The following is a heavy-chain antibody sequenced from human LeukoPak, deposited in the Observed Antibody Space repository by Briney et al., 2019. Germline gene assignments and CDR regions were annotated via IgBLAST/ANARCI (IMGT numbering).Heavy chain of an antibody. V-gene: IGHV5-51*01. J-gene: IGHJ4*02. D-gene: IGHD3-22*01. CDR1: GYSFTSYW. Sequence: GESLKISCKGSGYSFTSYWIGWVRQRPGKGLEWMGIIYPGDSDTRNSPSFQGQVTISADKSISTAYLQWSSLKASDTAMYYRARRKWLGRTSHFDYWGQGTLVTVSS. CDR3: ARRKWLGRTSHFDY. CDR2: IYPGDSDT.